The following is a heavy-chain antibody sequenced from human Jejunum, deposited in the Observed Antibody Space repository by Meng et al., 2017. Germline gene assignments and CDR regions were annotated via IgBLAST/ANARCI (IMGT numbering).Heavy chain of an antibody. CDR1: GFTFDDYG. Sequence: GESLKISCAASGFTFDDYGMHWVRQAPGKGLEWVSGINWNGGSSGYADSVKGRFTISRDNAKNALYLEMNSLRGEDTALYYCARDRRYSSSWFGGGDYWGQGTLVTVSS. CDR3: ARDRRYSSSWFGGGDY. V-gene: IGHV3-20*04. D-gene: IGHD6-13*01. CDR2: INWNGGSS. J-gene: IGHJ4*02.